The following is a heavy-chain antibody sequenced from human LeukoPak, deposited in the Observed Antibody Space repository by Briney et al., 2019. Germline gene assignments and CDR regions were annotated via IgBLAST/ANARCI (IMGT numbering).Heavy chain of an antibody. Sequence: GASVKVSCKASGYTFTSYGISWVRQAPGQGLEWMGWISAYNGNTNYAQKLQGRVTMTTDTSTSTAYMELRSLRSDDTAVYYCARDNVRAYYGSGSYYYFDYWGQGTLVTVSS. CDR1: GYTFTSYG. CDR3: ARDNVRAYYGSGSYYYFDY. CDR2: ISAYNGNT. J-gene: IGHJ4*02. D-gene: IGHD3-10*01. V-gene: IGHV1-18*01.